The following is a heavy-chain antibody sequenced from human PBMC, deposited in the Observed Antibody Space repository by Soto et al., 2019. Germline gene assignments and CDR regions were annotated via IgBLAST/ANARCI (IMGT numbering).Heavy chain of an antibody. V-gene: IGHV5-10-1*01. CDR1: GHSFTSYW. D-gene: IGHD3-3*01. J-gene: IGHJ5*02. Sequence: RGESLKISCKGSGHSFTSYWISWVRQMPGKGLEWMGRIDPSDSYTNYSPSFQGHVTISADKSISTAYLQWSSLKASDTAMYYCARHQDFWSGYYTPYDWFDPWGQGTLVTVSS. CDR2: IDPSDSYT. CDR3: ARHQDFWSGYYTPYDWFDP.